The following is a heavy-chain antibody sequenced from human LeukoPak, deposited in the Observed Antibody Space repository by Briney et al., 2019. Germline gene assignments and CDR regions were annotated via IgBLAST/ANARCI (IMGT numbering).Heavy chain of an antibody. CDR3: ATGQYGSGSYFFDY. J-gene: IGHJ4*02. Sequence: ASVKVSCKVSGYTLTELSMHWVRQAPGKGLEGMGGFDPEDGETIYAQKFQGRVTMTEDTSTDTAYMELSSLRSEDTAVYYCATGQYGSGSYFFDYWGQGTLVTVSS. CDR2: FDPEDGET. V-gene: IGHV1-24*01. D-gene: IGHD3-10*01. CDR1: GYTLTELS.